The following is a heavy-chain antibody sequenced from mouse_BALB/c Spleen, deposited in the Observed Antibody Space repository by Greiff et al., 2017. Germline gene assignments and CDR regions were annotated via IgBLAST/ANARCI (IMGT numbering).Heavy chain of an antibody. Sequence: EVKLVESGGDLVKPGGSLKLSCAASGFTFSSYGMSWVRQTPDKRLEWVATISSGGSYTYYPDSVKGRFTISRDNAKNTLYLQMSSLKSEDTAMYYCARETARATSYYFDYWGQGTTLTVSS. J-gene: IGHJ2*01. CDR3: ARETARATSYYFDY. V-gene: IGHV5-6*02. CDR2: ISSGGSYT. CDR1: GFTFSSYG. D-gene: IGHD3-2*01.